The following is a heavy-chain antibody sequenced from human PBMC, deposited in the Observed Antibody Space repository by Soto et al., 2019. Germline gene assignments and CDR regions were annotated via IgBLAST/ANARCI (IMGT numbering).Heavy chain of an antibody. CDR1: GFTFSSYA. Sequence: EVQLLESGGGLVQPGGSPRLSCAASGFTFSSYAMWWVRQAPGKGLECVSAISVGGETKYYEDSVKGRFTISRDNSKNTLYLQMNSLIAEDTAVYYCAFSSGSGSYYFDYWGQGTLVTVSS. J-gene: IGHJ4*02. CDR3: AFSSGSGSYYFDY. CDR2: ISVGGETK. V-gene: IGHV3-23*01. D-gene: IGHD3-10*01.